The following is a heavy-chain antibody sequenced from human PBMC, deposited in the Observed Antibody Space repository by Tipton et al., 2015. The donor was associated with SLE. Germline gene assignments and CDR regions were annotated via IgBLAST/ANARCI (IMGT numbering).Heavy chain of an antibody. CDR2: VYRTGTT. CDR1: GGSLSSGNW. D-gene: IGHD2-15*01. V-gene: IGHV4-4*02. CDR3: ARLLGYCSGGRCYSGLIDYYYMDV. Sequence: TLSLTCAVSGGSLSSGNWWSWVRQPPGRGLEWIGEVYRTGTTYYNPSLESPVAISVDTSKNQFSLKLSFVTAADTAAYYCARLLGYCSGGRCYSGLIDYYYMDVWGKGTTVTVSS. J-gene: IGHJ6*03.